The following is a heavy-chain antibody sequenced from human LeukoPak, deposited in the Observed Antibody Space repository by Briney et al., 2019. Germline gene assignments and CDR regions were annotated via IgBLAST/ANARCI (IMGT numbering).Heavy chain of an antibody. D-gene: IGHD5-12*01. CDR3: AKAPRSPQVATILAFDY. CDR1: GFPFSSYA. J-gene: IGHJ4*02. CDR2: ISGSGGST. Sequence: GSLRLSCAASGFPFSSYAMSGVRQAPGKGLEWVYAISGSGGSTYYASSVKGRFSISIDNSKNTLYLQTNTLRAEDTAVYYCAKAPRSPQVATILAFDYWGQGTLVTVSS. V-gene: IGHV3-23*01.